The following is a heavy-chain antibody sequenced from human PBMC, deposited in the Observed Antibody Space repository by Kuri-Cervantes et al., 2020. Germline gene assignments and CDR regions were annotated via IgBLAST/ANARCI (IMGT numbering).Heavy chain of an antibody. V-gene: IGHV4-34*01. J-gene: IGHJ6*03. Sequence: SETLSLTCAVYGGSFSGSYWSWIRQPPGKGLEWNGDINHSGSTNYNPSLKSRLTISVDTSKNQFSLKLNSVTAADTAVYYCAWSLRSFDAYYYMDVWGHGTTVTVSS. D-gene: IGHD3-9*01. CDR2: INHSGST. CDR3: AWSLRSFDAYYYMDV. CDR1: GGSFSGSY.